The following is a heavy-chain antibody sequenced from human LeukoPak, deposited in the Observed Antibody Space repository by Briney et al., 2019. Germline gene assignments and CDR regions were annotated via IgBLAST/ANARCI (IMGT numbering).Heavy chain of an antibody. CDR1: GYTFTGYY. Sequence: VSVKVSCKASGYTFTGYYMHWVRQAPGQGLEWMGWINPNSGGTNYAQKFQGRVTMTRDTSISTAYMELSRLRSDDTAVYYCARDSGSYARQFDYWGQGTLVTVSS. CDR3: ARDSGSYARQFDY. J-gene: IGHJ4*02. CDR2: INPNSGGT. V-gene: IGHV1-2*02. D-gene: IGHD1-26*01.